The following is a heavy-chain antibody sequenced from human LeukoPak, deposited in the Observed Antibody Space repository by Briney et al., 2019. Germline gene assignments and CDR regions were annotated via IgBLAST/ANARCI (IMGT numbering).Heavy chain of an antibody. CDR1: GFTFNRSW. V-gene: IGHV3-7*01. CDR3: AIWTSVNY. Sequence: PGGSLRLSCAASGFTFNRSWMNWVRQAPGKGLEWVANMDPSGSQKRYVDSVKGRFIISKDNPGASLYLDMYNLRAEDKAIYYCAIWTSVNYWGQGTLVTVSS. CDR2: MDPSGSQK. D-gene: IGHD1-1*01. J-gene: IGHJ4*02.